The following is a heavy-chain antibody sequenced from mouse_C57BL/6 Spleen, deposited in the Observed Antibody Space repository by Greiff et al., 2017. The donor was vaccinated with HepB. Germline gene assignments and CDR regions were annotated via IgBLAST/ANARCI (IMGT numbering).Heavy chain of an antibody. CDR2: IYPRSGNT. Sequence: VQLQQSGAELARPGASVKLSCKASGYTFTSYGISWVKQRTGQGLEWIGEIYPRSGNTYYNEKFKGKATLTADKSSSTAYMELRSLTSEDSAVYFCARGGDGYDGDGAMDYWGQGTSVTVSS. V-gene: IGHV1-81*01. J-gene: IGHJ4*01. CDR1: GYTFTSYG. CDR3: ARGGDGYDGDGAMDY. D-gene: IGHD2-2*01.